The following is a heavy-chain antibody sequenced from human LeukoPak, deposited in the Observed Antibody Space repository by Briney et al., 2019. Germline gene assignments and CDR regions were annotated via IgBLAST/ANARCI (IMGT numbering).Heavy chain of an antibody. CDR3: ARTMTTLTTHGELDF. CDR1: GYTFSSYV. D-gene: IGHD3-10*02. J-gene: IGHJ4*02. V-gene: IGHV1-18*01. Sequence: GASVKVSCKASGYTFSSYVLTWVRQAPGRGLEWMGRISTYSGNSNYAQKFQDRVTMTTDTSTSTAYMDLRNLSSDDTAVYYCARTMTTLTTHGELDFWGQGTLITVSS. CDR2: ISTYSGNS.